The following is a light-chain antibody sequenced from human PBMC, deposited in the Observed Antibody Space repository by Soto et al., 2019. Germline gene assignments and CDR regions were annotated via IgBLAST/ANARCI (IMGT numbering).Light chain of an antibody. Sequence: DIQLTQSPSFLSASVGDRVTITCGASQGITSYLAWYQQKPGKAPNLLIYAASTLKGRVPSRFSGSGSGTDFTLTISSLQPEDFATYYCQQLTSNPLTFGGGTKVEIK. V-gene: IGKV1-9*01. CDR1: QGITSY. CDR2: AAS. CDR3: QQLTSNPLT. J-gene: IGKJ4*01.